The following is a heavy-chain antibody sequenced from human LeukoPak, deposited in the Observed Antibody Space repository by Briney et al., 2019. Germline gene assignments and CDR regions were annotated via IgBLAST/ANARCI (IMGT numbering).Heavy chain of an antibody. CDR1: GGSISSSSYY. CDR3: ARVTGYMIEDYFDY. D-gene: IGHD3-22*01. J-gene: IGHJ4*02. Sequence: SETLALTCTVSGGSISSSSYYWGWIRQPPGKGLEWIGTIYYSGSTYYNPSLKSRVTISVDTSKNQFSLKLSSVTAADTAVYYCARVTGYMIEDYFDYWGQGTLVTVSS. V-gene: IGHV4-39*07. CDR2: IYYSGST.